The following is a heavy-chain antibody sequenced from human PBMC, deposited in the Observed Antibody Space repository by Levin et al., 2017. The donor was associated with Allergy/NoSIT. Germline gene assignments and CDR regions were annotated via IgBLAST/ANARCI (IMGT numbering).Heavy chain of an antibody. V-gene: IGHV3-30-3*01. Sequence: PGGSLRLSCAASGFTFSSYAMHWVRQAPGKGLEWVAVISYDGSNKYYADSVKGRFTISRDNSKNTLYLQMNSLRAEDTAVYYCARELSAITMVQGVIRDHGAFDIWGQGTMVTVSS. CDR1: GFTFSSYA. J-gene: IGHJ3*02. CDR3: ARELSAITMVQGVIRDHGAFDI. CDR2: ISYDGSNK. D-gene: IGHD3-10*01.